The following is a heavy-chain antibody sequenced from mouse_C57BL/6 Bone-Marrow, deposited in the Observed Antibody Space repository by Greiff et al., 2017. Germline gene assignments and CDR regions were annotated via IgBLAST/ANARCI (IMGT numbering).Heavy chain of an antibody. CDR1: GFTFSSDT. V-gene: IGHV5-9*01. CDR2: ISGGGGNT. CDR3: AGNFYWYFDV. Sequence: EVHLVESGGGLVKPGGSLKLSCAASGFTFSSDTLSWVRQTPEKRLEWVATISGGGGNTYYPDSVKGRITTYIDNAKNTLYLQMSSLRYEDTALYYCAGNFYWYFDVWGTGTTVTVSS. J-gene: IGHJ1*03.